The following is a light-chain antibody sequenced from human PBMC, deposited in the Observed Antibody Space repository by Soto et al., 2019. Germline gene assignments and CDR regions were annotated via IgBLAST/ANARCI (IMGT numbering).Light chain of an antibody. Sequence: EIVLTQSPGTLSLSPGERATLSCRASQSVSSSYLAWYQQKPGQAPRLLIYGASSRATGIPDRFSGSGSGTDFTITISRLEPEDFAVYYGQQYGSSPWTFGQGTKVEIK. CDR1: QSVSSSY. CDR3: QQYGSSPWT. CDR2: GAS. V-gene: IGKV3-20*01. J-gene: IGKJ1*01.